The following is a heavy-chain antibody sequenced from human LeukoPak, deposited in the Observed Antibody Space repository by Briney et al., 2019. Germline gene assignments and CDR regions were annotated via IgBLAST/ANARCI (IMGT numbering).Heavy chain of an antibody. CDR3: ARRSSEWQETAYYYYMDV. V-gene: IGHV4-61*08. D-gene: IGHD3-3*01. CDR2: IYTSGST. J-gene: IGHJ6*03. Sequence: PSETLSLTCTVSGGSISSGDYYWSWIRQPPGKGLEWIGYIYTSGSTNYNPSLRSRVTISVDTSKNQFSLKLSSATAADTAVYYCARRSSEWQETAYYYYMDVWGKGTTVTVSS. CDR1: GGSISSGDYY.